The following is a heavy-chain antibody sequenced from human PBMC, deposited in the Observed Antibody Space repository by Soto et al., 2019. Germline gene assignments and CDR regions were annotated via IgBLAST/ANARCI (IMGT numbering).Heavy chain of an antibody. Sequence: GGCLRLSCAASGVTLSSYGMHLFRQAPGKGLEWVAVISYDGSNKYYADSVKGRFTISRDNSKNTLYLQMNSLRAEDTAVYYCAKDSQTWTFDYWGQGTLVTGSS. V-gene: IGHV3-30*18. CDR1: GVTLSSYG. D-gene: IGHD1-1*01. J-gene: IGHJ4*02. CDR2: ISYDGSNK. CDR3: AKDSQTWTFDY.